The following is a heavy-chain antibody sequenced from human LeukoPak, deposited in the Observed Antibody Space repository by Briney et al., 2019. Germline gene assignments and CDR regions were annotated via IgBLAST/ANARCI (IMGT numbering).Heavy chain of an antibody. CDR1: GYTFTNYA. V-gene: IGHV1-3*01. CDR3: ARGGPNSSGWTLDY. D-gene: IGHD6-19*01. J-gene: IGHJ4*02. Sequence: ASVKVSCKASGYTFTNYAIHWVRQAPGQRLEWMEWFNSDTGNTEYSQKFQGRVIITRDTSASTAYMELSSLRPEDTAVFFCARGGPNSSGWTLDYWGQGTLVTVSS. CDR2: FNSDTGNT.